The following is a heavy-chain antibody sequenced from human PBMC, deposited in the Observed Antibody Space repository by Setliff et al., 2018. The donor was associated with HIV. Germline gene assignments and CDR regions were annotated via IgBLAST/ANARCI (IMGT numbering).Heavy chain of an antibody. J-gene: IGHJ4*02. V-gene: IGHV3-30*03. CDR2: VSYDAERK. D-gene: IGHD3-3*01. CDR1: GFTFRHYA. CDR3: ARDSAAWVTELGILGY. Sequence: GGSLRLSCEASGFTFRHYAMHWVRQAPGKGLEWVAVVSYDAERKYYADSVKGRFTISRDSPRNTVYLQMTGLRLDDTAVYYCARDSAAWVTELGILGYWGQGTLVTVSS.